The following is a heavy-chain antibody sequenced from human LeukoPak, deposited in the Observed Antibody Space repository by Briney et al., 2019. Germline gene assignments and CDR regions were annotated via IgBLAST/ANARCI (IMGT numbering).Heavy chain of an antibody. CDR2: ISAYNGNT. V-gene: IGHV1-18*01. CDR1: GYTFTSHG. CDR3: ARYQLLEKNWFDP. J-gene: IGHJ5*02. Sequence: APVKVSCKASGYTFTSHGISWVRQAPGQGLEWMGWISAYNGNTNYAQNFQGRVTLTTDTSTSTAYVELRSLRSDDTAVYYCARYQLLEKNWFDPWGQGTLVTVSS. D-gene: IGHD2-2*01.